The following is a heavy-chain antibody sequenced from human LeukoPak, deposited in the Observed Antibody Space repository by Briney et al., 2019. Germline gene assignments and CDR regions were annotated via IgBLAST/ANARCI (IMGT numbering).Heavy chain of an antibody. D-gene: IGHD2-21*02. CDR2: ISGSGGST. Sequence: TGGSLRLSFAASGFTFSSYAMSWVRQAPGKGLEWVSAISGSGGSTYYADSVKGRFTISRDNSKNTLYLQMNSLRAEDTAVYYCAKSSYCGGDCNVRSGPANIWGQGTMVTVSS. V-gene: IGHV3-23*01. J-gene: IGHJ3*02. CDR3: AKSSYCGGDCNVRSGPANI. CDR1: GFTFSSYA.